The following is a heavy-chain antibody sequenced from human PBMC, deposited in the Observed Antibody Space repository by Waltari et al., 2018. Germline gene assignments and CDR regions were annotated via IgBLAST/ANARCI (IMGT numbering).Heavy chain of an antibody. J-gene: IGHJ3*02. CDR3: ARADYVWGSYRDAFDI. D-gene: IGHD3-16*02. CDR2: INPNSGGT. CDR1: GYTFTGYY. V-gene: IGHV1-2*02. Sequence: QVQLVQSGAEVKKPGASVKVSCKASGYTFTGYYMHWVRQAPGQGREWMGWINPNSGGTNYAQKFQGRVTMTRDTSISTAYMELSRLRSDDTAVYYCARADYVWGSYRDAFDIWGQGTMVTVSS.